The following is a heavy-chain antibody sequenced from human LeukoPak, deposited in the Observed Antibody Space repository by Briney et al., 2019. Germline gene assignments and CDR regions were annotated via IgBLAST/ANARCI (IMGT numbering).Heavy chain of an antibody. D-gene: IGHD6-19*01. J-gene: IGHJ3*01. CDR1: GFTFSSYW. CDR2: IKEDGSGK. V-gene: IGHV3-7*01. Sequence: GGSLRLSCTASGFTFSSYWMSWVRQAPGKGLEWVANIKEDGSGKYYVDSVKGRFTISRDNAKNSLYLHMNSLRAEDTAVYYCARVYSSGWYNVWGQETMVTVSS. CDR3: ARVYSSGWYNV.